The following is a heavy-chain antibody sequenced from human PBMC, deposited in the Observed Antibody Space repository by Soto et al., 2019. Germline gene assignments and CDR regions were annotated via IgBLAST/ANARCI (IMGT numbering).Heavy chain of an antibody. CDR3: ARRRATNWFYP. V-gene: IGHV3-7*01. CDR2: IKQDGSEK. CDR1: GFTFGNYW. Sequence: EVQLVESGGGLVQPGGSLRLSCAASGFTFGNYWMSWVRQAPGKGLEWVANIKQDGSEKYYVDSVKGRITISRDNAKNSLYLQMSSLRAEDTAVYYCARRRATNWFYPWAQGTLVTVSS. J-gene: IGHJ5*02.